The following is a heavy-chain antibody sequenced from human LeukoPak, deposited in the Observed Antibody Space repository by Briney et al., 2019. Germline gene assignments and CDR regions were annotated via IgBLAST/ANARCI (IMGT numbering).Heavy chain of an antibody. Sequence: SETLSLTCTVSGGSISSRSYYWGWIRQPPGKGLEWIGIIYYSGSTYSNPSLGSRVTVSVDSSKNQFSLNLTSVTAADTAVYYCARLCLRRSSSSRSSSFDYWGQGTLVTVSS. CDR1: GGSISSRSYY. J-gene: IGHJ4*02. CDR3: ARLCLRRSSSSRSSSFDY. V-gene: IGHV4-39*07. CDR2: IYYSGST. D-gene: IGHD6-13*01.